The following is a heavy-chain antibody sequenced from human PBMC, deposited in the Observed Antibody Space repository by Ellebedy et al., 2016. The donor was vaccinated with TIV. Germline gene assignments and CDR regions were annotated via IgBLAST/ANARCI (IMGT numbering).Heavy chain of an antibody. V-gene: IGHV4-59*01. D-gene: IGHD3-3*01. CDR1: GGSISSYY. Sequence: MPGGSLRLSCTVSGGSISSYYWSWIRQPPGKGLEWIGYIYYSGSTNYNPSLKSRVTISVDTSKNQFSLKLSSVTAADTAVYYCARVGYDFWSGYYDGHNWFDPWGQGTLVTVSS. CDR3: ARVGYDFWSGYYDGHNWFDP. J-gene: IGHJ5*02. CDR2: IYYSGST.